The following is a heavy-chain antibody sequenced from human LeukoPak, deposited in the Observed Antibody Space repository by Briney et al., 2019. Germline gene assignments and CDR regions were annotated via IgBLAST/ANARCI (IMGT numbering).Heavy chain of an antibody. J-gene: IGHJ6*03. V-gene: IGHV3-53*01. D-gene: IGHD2-15*01. CDR2: IYSRGGT. CDR1: GFTVSSNF. Sequence: PGGSLRLSCAASGFTVSSNFMSWVRQAPGKGLECVSVIYSRGGTYYADSVQGRFTISRDNAKNSLYLQMNSLRVEDTAVYYCARRGLPDVWGKGTTVTVSS. CDR3: ARRGLPDV.